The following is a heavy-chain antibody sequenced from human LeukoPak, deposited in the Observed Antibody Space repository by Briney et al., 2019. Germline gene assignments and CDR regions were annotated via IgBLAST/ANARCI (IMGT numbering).Heavy chain of an antibody. CDR1: GDSFSGFY. CDR3: ARGYSGYYYYYGMDV. V-gene: IGHV4-34*01. CDR2: INDSGST. D-gene: IGHD2-15*01. Sequence: SETLSLTCAVHGDSFSGFYWTWIRQPPGKGLEWIGEINDSGSTNYNPSLKSRVTISVDSSKNQFSLKMTSVTAADTAVYYCARGYSGYYYYYGMDVWGQGTTVTVSS. J-gene: IGHJ6*02.